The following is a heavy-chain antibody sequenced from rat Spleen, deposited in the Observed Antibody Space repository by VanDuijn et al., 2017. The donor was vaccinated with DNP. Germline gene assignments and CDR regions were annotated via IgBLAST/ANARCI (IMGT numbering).Heavy chain of an antibody. D-gene: IGHD1-6*01. CDR3: TRASYVDYGFPVDN. Sequence: EVQLVESGGGSVQPGSPLKLSCAASGFSFRSNWLNWIRQAPGKGLEWVASIINTGGNTNYPDSVKGRFTISRVNAKSTLYLQMDSLRSEDTATYYCTRASYVDYGFPVDNWGQGVMVTVSS. CDR2: IINTGGNT. J-gene: IGHJ2*01. V-gene: IGHV5-31*01. CDR1: GFSFRSNW.